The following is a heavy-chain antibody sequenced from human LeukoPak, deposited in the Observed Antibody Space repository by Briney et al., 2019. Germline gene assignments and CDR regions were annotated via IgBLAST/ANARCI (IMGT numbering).Heavy chain of an antibody. CDR2: IRWNSGNI. J-gene: IGHJ4*02. Sequence: GRSLRLSCAASGFTFDDYAMHWVRQAPGKGLEWVSGIRWNSGNIGYADSVKGRFTISRDNSKNTLYLQMNSLRAEDTAVYYCAKDLRTWGSWPFDYWGQGTLFTVSS. CDR3: AKDLRTWGSWPFDY. CDR1: GFTFDDYA. V-gene: IGHV3-9*01. D-gene: IGHD2-15*01.